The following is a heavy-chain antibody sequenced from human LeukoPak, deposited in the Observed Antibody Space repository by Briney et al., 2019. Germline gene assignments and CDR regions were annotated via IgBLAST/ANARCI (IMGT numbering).Heavy chain of an antibody. V-gene: IGHV1-2*02. Sequence: ASVKVSCKASGYTFTDYYMHWVRQAPGQGLEWMGWINPNSGGTKYAQKFQGRVTMTRDTSISTAYMEPSSLTSDDTALYYCATDGAVAGTAYPEYWGQGTLVTVSS. J-gene: IGHJ4*02. D-gene: IGHD6-19*01. CDR3: ATDGAVAGTAYPEY. CDR2: INPNSGGT. CDR1: GYTFTDYY.